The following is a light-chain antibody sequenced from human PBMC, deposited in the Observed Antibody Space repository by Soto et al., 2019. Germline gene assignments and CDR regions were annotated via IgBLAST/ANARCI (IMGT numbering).Light chain of an antibody. CDR3: QQRSNWPST. Sequence: DIVMTQSPDSLAVSLGERATINCKSSQSVLYNSNDKNYLAWYQQKPGQPPKLLIYWASTRESGVPDRFSGSGSGTDFTLTISSLQAEDVAVYYCQQRSNWPSTFGQGTRLEIK. V-gene: IGKV4-1*01. CDR1: QSVLYNSNDKNY. J-gene: IGKJ5*01. CDR2: WAS.